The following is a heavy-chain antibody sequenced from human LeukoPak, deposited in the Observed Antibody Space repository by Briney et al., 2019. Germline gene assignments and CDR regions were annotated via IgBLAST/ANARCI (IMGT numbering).Heavy chain of an antibody. V-gene: IGHV1-2*06. CDR3: AVEASTRRSNDAFDI. J-gene: IGHJ3*02. CDR1: GGTFSSYT. Sequence: ASVKVSCKASGGTFSSYTISWVRQAPGQGLEWMGRINPNSGGTNYAQKFQGRVTMTRDTSISTAYMELSRLRSDDTAVYYCAVEASTRRSNDAFDIWGQGTMVTVSS. D-gene: IGHD2-2*01. CDR2: INPNSGGT.